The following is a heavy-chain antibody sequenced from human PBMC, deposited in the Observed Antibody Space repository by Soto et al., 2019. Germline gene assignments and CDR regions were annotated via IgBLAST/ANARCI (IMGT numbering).Heavy chain of an antibody. CDR1: GFTFSSYA. CDR2: ISYDGSNK. Sequence: GGSLRLSCAASGFTFSSYAMHWVRQAPGKGLEWVAVISYDGSNKYYADSVKGRFTISRDNSKNTLYLRMNSLRAEDTAVYDCARELGAGSYYHRSFGYWGQETLVTVSS. V-gene: IGHV3-30-3*01. J-gene: IGHJ4*02. CDR3: ARELGAGSYYHRSFGY. D-gene: IGHD3-10*01.